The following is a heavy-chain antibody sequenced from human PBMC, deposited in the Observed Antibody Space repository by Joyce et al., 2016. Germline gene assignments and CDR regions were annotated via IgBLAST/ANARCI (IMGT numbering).Heavy chain of an antibody. CDR2: IWHGGNYE. CDR1: GFRFKSDG. CDR3: ARDRVQEAPIDH. Sequence: QVQLVESGGGVVQPGRSLRLSCAASGFRFKSDGMHWVRQDQGKGLEWLAVIWHGGNYEDYADSVRGRFTISRDNYKNTVSLHMNSLSAEDTAVYYCARDRVQEAPIDHWGQGTLVTVAS. J-gene: IGHJ4*02. V-gene: IGHV3-33*01. D-gene: IGHD4/OR15-4a*01.